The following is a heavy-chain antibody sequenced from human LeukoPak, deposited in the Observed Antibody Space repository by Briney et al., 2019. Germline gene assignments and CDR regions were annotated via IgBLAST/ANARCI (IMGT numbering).Heavy chain of an antibody. J-gene: IGHJ6*02. CDR2: ISYDGSNK. V-gene: IGHV3-30-3*01. D-gene: IGHD2-15*01. CDR1: GFPFSSYA. CDR3: ARDRGYCSGGSCSYYYGMDV. Sequence: TGRSLRLSCAASGFPFSSYAMHWVRQAPGKGLEWVAVISYDGSNKYYADSVKGRFTISRDNSKNTLYLQMNSLRAEDTAVYYCARDRGYCSGGSCSYYYGMDVWGQGTTVTVSS.